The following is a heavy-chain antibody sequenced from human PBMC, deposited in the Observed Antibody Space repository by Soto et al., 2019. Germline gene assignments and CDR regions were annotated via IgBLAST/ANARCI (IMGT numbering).Heavy chain of an antibody. Sequence: QVQLVQSGAEVKKPGASVKVSCKASGYTFTSYGISWVRQAPGQGLEWMGWISAYNGNTNYAQTLQGRVTMTTDTSPSTAYMELRSLRSDDTAVYYCARDKGAYCGGDCYSTWFDPWGQGTLVTVSS. CDR1: GYTFTSYG. V-gene: IGHV1-18*01. CDR3: ARDKGAYCGGDCYSTWFDP. J-gene: IGHJ5*02. D-gene: IGHD2-21*02. CDR2: ISAYNGNT.